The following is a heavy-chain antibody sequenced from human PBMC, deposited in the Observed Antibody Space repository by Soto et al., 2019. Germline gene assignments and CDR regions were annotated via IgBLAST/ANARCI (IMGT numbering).Heavy chain of an antibody. Sequence: GEALKISCKGSGYSFTSYWISWVRQMPGKGLEWMGRIDPSDSYTNYSPSFQGHVTISADKSISTAYLQWSSLKASDTAMYYCARRVAMVTDFDYWGQGTLVTVSS. CDR1: GYSFTSYW. D-gene: IGHD5-18*01. V-gene: IGHV5-10-1*01. CDR3: ARRVAMVTDFDY. J-gene: IGHJ4*02. CDR2: IDPSDSYT.